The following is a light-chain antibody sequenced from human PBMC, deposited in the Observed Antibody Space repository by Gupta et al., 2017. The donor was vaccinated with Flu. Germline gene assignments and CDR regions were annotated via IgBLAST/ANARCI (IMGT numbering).Light chain of an antibody. J-gene: IGLJ3*02. V-gene: IGLV2-14*04. Sequence: QSIITSCTVTRSDVGGYTCVSWHHQHPGNAHKLMIYDGRNRASVASNRFSAYKSGTTASLTIAGLQAEDEDDYYCSSYTSSSWVFGGGNKLTVL. CDR1: RSDVGGYTC. CDR2: DGR. CDR3: SSYTSSSWV.